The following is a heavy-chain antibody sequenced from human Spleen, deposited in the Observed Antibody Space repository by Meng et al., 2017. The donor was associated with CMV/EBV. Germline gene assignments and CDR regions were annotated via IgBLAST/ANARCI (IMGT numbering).Heavy chain of an antibody. Sequence: QIQLVQSGTELRRPGASVKVSCKASGYKFDIYGITWVRQAPGQGLEWVGWVGAENGETNYGQKFQGRVTVTADTFTKTAYMEMRSLRSDDSAIYYCARAGAAVTTNFDFWGQGTLVIGYS. V-gene: IGHV1-18*01. CDR3: ARAGAAVTTNFDF. CDR1: GYKFDIYG. J-gene: IGHJ4*02. CDR2: VGAENGET. D-gene: IGHD4-17*01.